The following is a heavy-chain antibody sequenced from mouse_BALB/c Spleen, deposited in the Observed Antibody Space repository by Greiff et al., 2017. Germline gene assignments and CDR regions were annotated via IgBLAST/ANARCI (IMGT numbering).Heavy chain of an antibody. J-gene: IGHJ2*01. V-gene: IGHV1S41*01. D-gene: IGHD2-4*01. CDR2: IAPGSGST. CDR1: GYTFTSYW. CDR3: ARFDYYFDY. Sequence: DLVKPGASVKLSCKASGYTFTSYWINWIKQRPGQGLEWIGRIAPGSGSTYYNEMFKRKATLTVDTSSSTAYIQLSSLSSEDSAVYFCARFDYYFDYWGQGTTLTVSS.